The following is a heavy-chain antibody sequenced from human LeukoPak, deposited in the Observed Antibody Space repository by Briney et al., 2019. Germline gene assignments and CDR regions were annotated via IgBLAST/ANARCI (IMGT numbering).Heavy chain of an antibody. CDR3: ARGSSAWPRNAFDI. D-gene: IGHD6-19*01. J-gene: IGHJ3*02. Sequence: GGSLRLSCAASGFTFTDYYMNWIRQAPGKGLEWVLYISSSGTATHYADSVRGRFTISRDNANSSLFLQMNSLRVEDTAVYFCARGSSAWPRNAFDIWGQGTMVTVSS. CDR1: GFTFTDYY. V-gene: IGHV3-11*01. CDR2: ISSSGTAT.